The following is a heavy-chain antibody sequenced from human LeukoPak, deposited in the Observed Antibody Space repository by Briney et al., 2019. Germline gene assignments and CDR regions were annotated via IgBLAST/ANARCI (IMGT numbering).Heavy chain of an antibody. Sequence: ASVKVSCKASGYTFTSYYMHWVRQAPGQGLEWMGIINPSGGSTSYAQKFQGRVTMTRDMSTSTVYMELRSLRSDDTAVYYCARQGYGVTSQGAADYWGQGTLVTVSS. CDR1: GYTFTSYY. D-gene: IGHD4-23*01. J-gene: IGHJ4*02. V-gene: IGHV1-46*01. CDR2: INPSGGST. CDR3: ARQGYGVTSQGAADY.